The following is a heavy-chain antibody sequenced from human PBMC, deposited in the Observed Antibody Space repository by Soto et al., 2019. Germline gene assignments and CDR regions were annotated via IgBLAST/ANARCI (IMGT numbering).Heavy chain of an antibody. V-gene: IGHV3-30-3*01. D-gene: IGHD3-16*01. CDR2: ISYDGSNK. CDR3: ARDGGHDAFDI. J-gene: IGHJ3*02. CDR1: GFTFSSYA. Sequence: QVQLVESGGGVVQPGRSLRLSCAASGFTFSSYAMHWVRQAPGKGLEWVAVISYDGSNKYYADSVKGRFTISRDNSKNTLYRQMNSLRAEDTAVYYCARDGGHDAFDIWGQGTMVTVSS.